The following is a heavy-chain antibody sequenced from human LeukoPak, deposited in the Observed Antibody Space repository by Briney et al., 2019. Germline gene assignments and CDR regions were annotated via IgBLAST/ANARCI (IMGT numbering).Heavy chain of an antibody. Sequence: GGSLRLSCAASGFTFSSYGMHWVRQAPGKGLEWVAVIWYGGSNKYYADSVKGRFTISRDNSKNTLYLQMNSLRAEDTAVYYCAKINYGDYGKINYYYYYMDVWGKGTTVTVSS. J-gene: IGHJ6*03. CDR1: GFTFSSYG. CDR2: IWYGGSNK. V-gene: IGHV3-33*06. CDR3: AKINYGDYGKINYYYYYMDV. D-gene: IGHD4-17*01.